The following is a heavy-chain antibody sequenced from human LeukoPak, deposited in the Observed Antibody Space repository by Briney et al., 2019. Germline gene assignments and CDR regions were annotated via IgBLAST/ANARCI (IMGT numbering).Heavy chain of an antibody. V-gene: IGHV4-61*01. J-gene: IGHJ4*02. Sequence: SDTLSLTCPLSGGSVSSGSYYLSWIPHPPGTGLEWIGYIYYSGSTNYNPSLKSRVTISVDTSKNQFSLKLSSVTAADTAVYYYARDSRGYLDYWGQGTLVTVSS. CDR3: ARDSRGYLDY. CDR2: IYYSGST. CDR1: GGSVSSGSYY.